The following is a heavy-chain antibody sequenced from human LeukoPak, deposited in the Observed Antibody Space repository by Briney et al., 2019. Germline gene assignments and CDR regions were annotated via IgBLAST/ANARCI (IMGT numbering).Heavy chain of an antibody. CDR2: INPSGGST. Sequence: GASVKVSCKASGYTFTGYYMHWVRQAPGQGLEWMGIINPSGGSTSYAQKFQGRVTMTRDMSTSTVYMELSSLRSEDTAVYYCARDLTDYGDSDWGQGTLVTISS. CDR3: ARDLTDYGDSD. V-gene: IGHV1-46*01. CDR1: GYTFTGYY. D-gene: IGHD4-17*01. J-gene: IGHJ4*02.